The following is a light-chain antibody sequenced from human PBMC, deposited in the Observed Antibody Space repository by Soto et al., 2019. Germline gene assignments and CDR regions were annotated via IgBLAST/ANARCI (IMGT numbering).Light chain of an antibody. Sequence: DIQITQSPSTLSASVGDRVTITCRASQTISTWLAWYQQKPGKAPKLLISDASGLQSGVPSRFSGTGSATEFTLSISSLQPDDCATYYCQQYNSYPWTFGQGTTVEVK. CDR3: QQYNSYPWT. CDR2: DAS. CDR1: QTISTW. V-gene: IGKV1-5*01. J-gene: IGKJ1*01.